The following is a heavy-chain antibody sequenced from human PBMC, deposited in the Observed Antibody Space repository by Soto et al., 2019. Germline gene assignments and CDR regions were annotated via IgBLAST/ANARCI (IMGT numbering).Heavy chain of an antibody. Sequence: QVQLVQSGAEVKKPGSSVKVSCKASGGTFSSYAISWVRQAPGQGLEWMGGIIPIFGTANYAQKFQGRVTITADESTSTAYMERSSLRSEDTAVYYCARDQGPAATTGDRYYGMDVWGQGTTVTVSS. J-gene: IGHJ6*02. CDR2: IIPIFGTA. D-gene: IGHD2-2*01. CDR1: GGTFSSYA. V-gene: IGHV1-69*01. CDR3: ARDQGPAATTGDRYYGMDV.